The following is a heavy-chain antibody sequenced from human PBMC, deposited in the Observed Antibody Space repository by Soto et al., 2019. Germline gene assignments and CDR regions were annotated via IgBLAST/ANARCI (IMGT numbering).Heavy chain of an antibody. CDR2: ISYDGSNK. J-gene: IGHJ4*02. CDR1: GFTFSSYA. CDR3: ARDRLIVGATEGGFDY. V-gene: IGHV3-30-3*01. Sequence: QVQLVESGGGVVQPGRSLRLSCAASGFTFSSYAMHWVRQAPGKGLEWVAVISYDGSNKYYADSVKGRFTISRDNSKNTLYLQMNSLRAEDTAVYYCARDRLIVGATEGGFDYWGQGTLVTVSS. D-gene: IGHD1-26*01.